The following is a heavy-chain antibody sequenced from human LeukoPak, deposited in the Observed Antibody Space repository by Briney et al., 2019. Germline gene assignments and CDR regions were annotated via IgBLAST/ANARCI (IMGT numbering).Heavy chain of an antibody. CDR2: INPNSGGT. J-gene: IGHJ4*02. D-gene: IGHD3-3*01. V-gene: IGHV1-2*02. CDR1: GYTFTGYY. CDR3: ARDSQSVTIFGVVTPLGY. Sequence: ASVKVSCKASGYTFTGYYMHWVRQAPGQGLEWMGCINPNSGGTNYAQKFQGRVTMTRDTSVSTAYMELSRLRSDDTAVYYCARDSQSVTIFGVVTPLGYWGQGTLVTVSS.